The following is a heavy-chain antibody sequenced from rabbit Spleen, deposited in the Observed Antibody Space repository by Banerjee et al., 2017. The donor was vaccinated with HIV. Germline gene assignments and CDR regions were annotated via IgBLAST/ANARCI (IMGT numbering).Heavy chain of an antibody. CDR3: ARSYSSDGYRNAFNL. CDR2: IYVGYSGTT. Sequence: QSLEESGGDLVKPEGSLTLTCTASGFSFSSGYDMCWVRQAPGKGLEWIACIYVGYSGTTYYASWVNGRFTISKTSSTTVTLQMTSLTAADTATYFCARSYSSDGYRNAFNLWGPGTLVTV. CDR1: GFSFSSGYD. J-gene: IGHJ4*01. D-gene: IGHD4-1*01. V-gene: IGHV1S40*01.